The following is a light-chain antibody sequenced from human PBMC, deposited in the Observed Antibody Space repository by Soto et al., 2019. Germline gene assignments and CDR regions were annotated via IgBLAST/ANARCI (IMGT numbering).Light chain of an antibody. CDR2: EVS. V-gene: IGLV2-14*01. CDR1: SGDVGGSKY. CDR3: SSLTSSTTRV. J-gene: IGLJ1*01. Sequence: QSALTQPASVSGSPGPSITISCTGTSGDVGGSKYVSWYQQCPGKAPKLLICEVSHRPSGVSTRYSGSKSGNTASLTISGLQAEDEADYSCSSLTSSTTRVFGSGTKLTVL.